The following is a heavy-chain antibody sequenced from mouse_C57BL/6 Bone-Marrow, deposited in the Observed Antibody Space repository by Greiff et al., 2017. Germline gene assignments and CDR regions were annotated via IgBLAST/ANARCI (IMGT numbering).Heavy chain of an antibody. CDR3: ARLDYATNYYCWYFDV. J-gene: IGHJ1*03. CDR2: IDPSDRYT. Sequence: QVQLQQPGAELVKPGASVKLSCKASGYTFTSYWMQWVKQRPGQGLEWIGEIDPSDRYTNYNQKFKGKATLTVDTSSSTAYMQLSSLTSEDSAVYCCARLDYATNYYCWYFDVWGTGTTVTVSS. D-gene: IGHD1-1*01. V-gene: IGHV1-50*01. CDR1: GYTFTSYW.